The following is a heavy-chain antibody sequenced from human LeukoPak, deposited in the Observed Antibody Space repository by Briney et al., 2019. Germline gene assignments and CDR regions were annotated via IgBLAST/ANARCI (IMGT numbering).Heavy chain of an antibody. CDR1: GGSISSYY. V-gene: IGHV4-59*01. CDR3: ARGTGTTAY. CDR2: IYYSGST. Sequence: PSETLSLTCTVSGGSISSYYWSWIRQPPGKGLEWIGYIYYSGSTNYNPSLKSRVTISVDTSKNRFSLKLSSATAADTAVYYCARGTGTTAYWGQGTLVTVSS. D-gene: IGHD1-1*01. J-gene: IGHJ4*02.